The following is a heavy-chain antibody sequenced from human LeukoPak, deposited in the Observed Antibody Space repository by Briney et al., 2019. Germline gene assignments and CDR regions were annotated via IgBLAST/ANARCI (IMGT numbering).Heavy chain of an antibody. CDR1: GFTFSSYS. V-gene: IGHV3-15*01. CDR2: IKSKTDGGTT. J-gene: IGHJ4*02. Sequence: GGSLRLSCAASGFTFSSYSMNWVRQAPGKGLEWVGRIKSKTDGGTTDYAAPVKGRFTISRDDSKNTLYLQMNSLKTEDTAVYYCTTLYDYVWGSYRHKSKSYFDYWGQGTLVTVSS. D-gene: IGHD3-16*02. CDR3: TTLYDYVWGSYRHKSKSYFDY.